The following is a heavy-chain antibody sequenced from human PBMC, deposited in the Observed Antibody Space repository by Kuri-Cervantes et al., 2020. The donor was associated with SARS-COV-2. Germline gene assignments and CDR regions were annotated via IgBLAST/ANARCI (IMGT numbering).Heavy chain of an antibody. V-gene: IGHV4-34*01. CDR1: GGSFSGYY. J-gene: IGHJ6*02. Sequence: SETLSLTCAVYGGSFSGYYWSWIRQPPGKGLEWIGEINHSGSTNYNPSLKSRVTISVDKSKNQFSLKLSSVTAADTAVYYCAREVVYYDSSGYYEEQYYYYGMDVWGQGTTVTVSS. CDR3: AREVVYYDSSGYYEEQYYYYGMDV. CDR2: INHSGST. D-gene: IGHD3-22*01.